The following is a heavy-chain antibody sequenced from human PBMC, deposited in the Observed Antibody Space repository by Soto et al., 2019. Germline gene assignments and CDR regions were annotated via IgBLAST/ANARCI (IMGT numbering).Heavy chain of an antibody. Sequence: QVQLVQSGAEVKKPGSSVKVSCKASGGTFSSYAISWVRQAPGQGLEWMGGIIPIFGTANYAQKFQGRVPITADESTSTADRGLSSLRCEDTAVYCWARDDSARGGGNWGQGTLVTVSS. CDR2: IIPIFGTA. J-gene: IGHJ4*02. CDR1: GGTFSSYA. CDR3: ARDDSARGGGN. V-gene: IGHV1-69*01. D-gene: IGHD3-16*01.